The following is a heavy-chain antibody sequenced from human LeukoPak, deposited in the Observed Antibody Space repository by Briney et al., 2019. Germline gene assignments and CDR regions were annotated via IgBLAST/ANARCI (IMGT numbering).Heavy chain of an antibody. D-gene: IGHD3-10*01. J-gene: IGHJ4*02. V-gene: IGHV3-30*02. Sequence: GGSLRLSCAASRFTFSRYGMHWVRQAPGKGLEWLAFIRFDGTTKYYADSARGRFTISRDNSKNSVYLQMNSLRAEDTAVYYCARDPITKGYFDYWGQGTLVTVSS. CDR3: ARDPITKGYFDY. CDR1: RFTFSRYG. CDR2: IRFDGTTK.